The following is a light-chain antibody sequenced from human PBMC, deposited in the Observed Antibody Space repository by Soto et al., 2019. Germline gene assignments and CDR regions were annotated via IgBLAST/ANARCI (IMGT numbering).Light chain of an antibody. CDR2: AAS. Sequence: DIQMTQSPSSLSASVGDRVTITCRASQSISSYLNWYQQKPGKAPTPLIYAASSLQSGGPSTLSGRGSGTDFPLTISSQQHYDFATYYCIQSYSLPYSVGQGTKLEIK. CDR1: QSISSY. CDR3: IQSYSLPYS. V-gene: IGKV1-39*01. J-gene: IGKJ2*01.